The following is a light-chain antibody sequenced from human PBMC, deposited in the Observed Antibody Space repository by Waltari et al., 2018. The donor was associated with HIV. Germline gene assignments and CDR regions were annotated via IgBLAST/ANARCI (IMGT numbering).Light chain of an antibody. V-gene: IGKV1-5*03. Sequence: DIQMTQSPSNPSASVGDNVLITCRASQNIENWLAWYHQKPGRAPKLLVSRTSILESGVSARFSGSGSGTEFTLTIRSLQADDVGTYYCQQYSTHYGFGPGT. CDR2: RTS. CDR1: QNIENW. CDR3: QQYSTHYG. J-gene: IGKJ2*01.